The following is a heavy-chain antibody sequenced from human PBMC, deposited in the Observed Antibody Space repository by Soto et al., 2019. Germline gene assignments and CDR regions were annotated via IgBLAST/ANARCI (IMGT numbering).Heavy chain of an antibody. CDR1: GGTISSGGYY. Sequence: SETLSLTCTVSGGTISSGGYYWSWIRQHPGKGLEWIGYIYYSGSTYYNPSLKSRVTISVDTSKNQFSLKLSSVTAADTAVYYCARDLRFRGFYGMDVWGQGTTVTVSS. D-gene: IGHD3-10*01. CDR2: IYYSGST. V-gene: IGHV4-31*03. CDR3: ARDLRFRGFYGMDV. J-gene: IGHJ6*02.